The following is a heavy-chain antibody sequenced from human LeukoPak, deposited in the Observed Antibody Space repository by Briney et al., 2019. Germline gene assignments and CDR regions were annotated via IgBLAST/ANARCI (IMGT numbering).Heavy chain of an antibody. V-gene: IGHV3-30-3*01. J-gene: IGHJ6*02. CDR2: ISYDGSNK. D-gene: IGHD3-10*01. Sequence: GGSLRLSCAASGFTFSSYAMHWVRQAPGKGLEWVAVISYDGSNKYYADSVKGRFTISRDNSKNTLYLQMNSLRAEDTAVYYCARDLGRFGEGYYYGMDVWGQGTTVTVSS. CDR1: GFTFSSYA. CDR3: ARDLGRFGEGYYYGMDV.